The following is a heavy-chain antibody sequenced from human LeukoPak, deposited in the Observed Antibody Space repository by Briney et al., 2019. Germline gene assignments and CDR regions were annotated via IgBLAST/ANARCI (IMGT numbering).Heavy chain of an antibody. Sequence: PSETLSLTCAVYGGSFSGYYWSWIRQPPGKGLEWIGEINHSGSTNYNPSLKSRVTISVDTSKNQFSLKLSSVTAADTAVYYCARGGQRAVTQYYYGMDVWGQGTTVTVSS. CDR2: INHSGST. CDR3: ARGGQRAVTQYYYGMDV. CDR1: GGSFSGYY. D-gene: IGHD5-18*01. J-gene: IGHJ6*02. V-gene: IGHV4-34*01.